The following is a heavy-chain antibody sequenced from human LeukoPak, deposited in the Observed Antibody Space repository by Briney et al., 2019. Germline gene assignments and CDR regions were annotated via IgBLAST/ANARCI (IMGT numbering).Heavy chain of an antibody. J-gene: IGHJ4*02. CDR3: ARVGSNSNHFDY. CDR1: GFTFSSYG. CDR2: ISYDGSNK. V-gene: IGHV3-30*03. Sequence: TGGSLRLSCAASGFTFSSYGMHWVRQAPGKGLEWEAVISYDGSNKYYADSVKGRFTISRDNSKNTLYLQMNSLRAEDTALYYCARVGSNSNHFDYWGQGTLVTVSS. D-gene: IGHD4-23*01.